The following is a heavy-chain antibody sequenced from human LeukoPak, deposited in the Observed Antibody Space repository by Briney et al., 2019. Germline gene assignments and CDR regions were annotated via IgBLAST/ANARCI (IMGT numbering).Heavy chain of an antibody. J-gene: IGHJ4*02. D-gene: IGHD2-2*01. Sequence: GGSLRLSCAASGNYWTRWVRQAPGKGLVWVSHINGDGSWTSYADSVKGRFTISKDNAKNTVYLQMNNLRAEDTAVYYCVSFYETYWGRGTLVTVSS. CDR1: GNYW. CDR2: INGDGSWT. V-gene: IGHV3-74*01. CDR3: VSFYETY.